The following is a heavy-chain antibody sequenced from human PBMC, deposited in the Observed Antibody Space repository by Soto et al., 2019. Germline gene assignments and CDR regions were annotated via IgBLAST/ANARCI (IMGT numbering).Heavy chain of an antibody. CDR3: AKEIMAAAYATTSAFDL. D-gene: IGHD5-12*01. Sequence: ERQLLESGGGLVQPGGSLRLSCVASGFTFSSFAMGWVRQSPGTGLEWVAGVDGSGYDTSFGASVKGRFTISRANSENTLFLHMTNLRAEDTARYYCAKEIMAAAYATTSAFDLWGPGTVVTVS. CDR1: GFTFSSFA. J-gene: IGHJ4*02. V-gene: IGHV3-23*01. CDR2: VDGSGYDT.